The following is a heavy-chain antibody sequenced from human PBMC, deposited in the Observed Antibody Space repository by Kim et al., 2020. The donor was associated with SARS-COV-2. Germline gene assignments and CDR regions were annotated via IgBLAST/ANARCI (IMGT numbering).Heavy chain of an antibody. CDR2: IKHSGST. V-gene: IGHV4-34*01. D-gene: IGHD6-6*01. CDR1: GGSFSGYY. CDR3: ARGLEFLTSGSSSPS. J-gene: IGHJ6*02. Sequence: SETLSLTCAVYGGSFSGYYWSWIRQPPGKGLEWIGEIKHSGSTNYNPSLKSRVTISVDTAKNQFSLKLCSVTAADTAVYYCARGLEFLTSGSSSPSWGQGTTVTVSS.